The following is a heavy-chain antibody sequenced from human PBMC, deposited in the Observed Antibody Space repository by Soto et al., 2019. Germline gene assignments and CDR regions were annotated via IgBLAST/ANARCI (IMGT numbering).Heavy chain of an antibody. CDR3: ARGRGDIVVVVAAPPPYYYYYGMDV. Sequence: QVQLVQSGAEVKKPGSSVKVSCKASGGTFSSYAISWVRQAPGQGLEWMGGIIPIFGTANYAQKFQGRVTITADESTGTAYMELSGLRSEDTAVYYCARGRGDIVVVVAAPPPYYYYYGMDVWGQWTTVTVSS. CDR2: IIPIFGTA. J-gene: IGHJ6*02. V-gene: IGHV1-69*12. CDR1: GGTFSSYA. D-gene: IGHD2-15*01.